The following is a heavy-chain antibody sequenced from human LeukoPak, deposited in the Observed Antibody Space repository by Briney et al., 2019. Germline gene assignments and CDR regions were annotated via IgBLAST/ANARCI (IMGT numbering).Heavy chain of an antibody. CDR1: GFTVSSNY. CDR3: ARAPSSGWYGDY. Sequence: PGGSLRLSCAASGFTVSSNYMSWVRQAPGKGLEWVSVIYSGGSTYYADSVKGRFTISRDNPKNTLYLQMNSLRAEDTAVYYCARAPSSGWYGDYWGQGTLVTVSS. D-gene: IGHD6-19*01. V-gene: IGHV3-66*01. CDR2: IYSGGST. J-gene: IGHJ4*02.